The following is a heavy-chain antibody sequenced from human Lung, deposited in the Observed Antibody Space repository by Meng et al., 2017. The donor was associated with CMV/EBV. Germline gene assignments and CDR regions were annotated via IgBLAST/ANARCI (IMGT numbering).Heavy chain of an antibody. J-gene: IGHJ4*02. V-gene: IGHV3-23*03. D-gene: IGHD3/OR15-3a*01. CDR3: VKGAAGLVP. Sequence: LTCAASGFTFTSYGMSWVRQAPGKGLEWVSLIYNDGSRTYYADSVKGRFTISRDNSKNTVSLQMNNLRVEDSAVYYCVKGAAGLVPWGQGTLVTVSS. CDR2: IYNDGSRT. CDR1: GFTFTSYG.